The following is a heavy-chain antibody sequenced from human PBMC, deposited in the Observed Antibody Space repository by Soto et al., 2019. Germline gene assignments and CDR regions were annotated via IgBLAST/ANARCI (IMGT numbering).Heavy chain of an antibody. J-gene: IGHJ6*02. D-gene: IGHD1-1*01. V-gene: IGHV6-1*01. CDR1: GDNVSNNTIA. CDR2: TYYRSEWYN. CDR3: AKAGDWNSYGLDV. Sequence: QTLSVTCAISGDNVSNNTIAWNWIRQSPSRGLEWLGRTYYRSEWYNDYAVSVKSRITTNPDTSKNQFSLHLNSVTPEDTAVYYCAKAGDWNSYGLDVWGQRTTVSVSS.